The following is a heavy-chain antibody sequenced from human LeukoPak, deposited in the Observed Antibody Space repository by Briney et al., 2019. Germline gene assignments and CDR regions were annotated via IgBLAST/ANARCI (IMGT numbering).Heavy chain of an antibody. CDR3: ASPRQYYYDSSGYTVFDY. D-gene: IGHD3-22*01. Sequence: AASVKVSCKASGGTFSSYAISWVRQAPGQGLEWMGGIIPIFGTANYAQKFQGRVTITTDESTSTAYMELSSLRSEDTAVYYCASPRQYYYDSSGYTVFDYWGQGTLVTVSP. J-gene: IGHJ4*02. CDR1: GGTFSSYA. CDR2: IIPIFGTA. V-gene: IGHV1-69*05.